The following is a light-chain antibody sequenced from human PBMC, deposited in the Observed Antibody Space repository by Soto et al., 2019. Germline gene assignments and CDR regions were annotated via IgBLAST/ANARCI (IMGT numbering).Light chain of an antibody. CDR1: QSISDNF. V-gene: IGKV3-20*01. CDR3: QQYNSYSRT. J-gene: IGKJ1*01. CDR2: DAS. Sequence: DIVLTQSPGTLSLSPAERATISCRASQSISDNFLAWYRQKPGQPPRLLIYDASNRATGVPARFSGSGSGTDFTLTISSLQPDDFATYYCQQYNSYSRTFGQGTKVDIK.